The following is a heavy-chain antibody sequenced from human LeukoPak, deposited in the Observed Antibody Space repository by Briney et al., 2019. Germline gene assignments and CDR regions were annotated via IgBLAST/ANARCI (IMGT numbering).Heavy chain of an antibody. CDR2: VQYDGSNK. CDR1: GFTFSDYG. CDR3: AKDGNFGSGSSYRGDS. J-gene: IGHJ4*02. D-gene: IGHD3-10*01. V-gene: IGHV3-30*02. Sequence: GGSLRLSCAASGFTFSDYGIHWVRQAPGKGLEWVAIVQYDGSNKYYADSVKGRFTISRDNSKNTLYLQMNSLRAEDTAVYYCAKDGNFGSGSSYRGDSWGQGTLVTVSS.